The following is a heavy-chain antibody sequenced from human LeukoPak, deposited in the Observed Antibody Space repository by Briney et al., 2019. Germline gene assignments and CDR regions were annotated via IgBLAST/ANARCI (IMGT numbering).Heavy chain of an antibody. CDR1: GASFNTGDFY. Sequence: SGTLSLTCIVSGASFNTGDFYWNCIRQQPGKGLEWIGYIYNSGSTYYNPSLKSRVTISVDTSKNHFSRRLTSVTAADSAVYYCARADPTDSWGQGTLVTVSS. CDR3: ARADPTDS. CDR2: IYNSGST. V-gene: IGHV4-31*02. J-gene: IGHJ4*02.